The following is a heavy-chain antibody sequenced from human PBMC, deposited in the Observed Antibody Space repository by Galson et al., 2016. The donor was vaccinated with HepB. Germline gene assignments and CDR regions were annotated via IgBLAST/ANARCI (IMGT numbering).Heavy chain of an antibody. CDR3: AKDFVVEGRSSPFDS. V-gene: IGHV3-30*18. D-gene: IGHD2-21*01. CDR2: ISYDGNNE. J-gene: IGHJ5*01. Sequence: SRRLSCAASGFTFNRYGMHWVRQAPGKGLEWLAAISYDGNNENYGDSVEGRFTISRDNSKKTLYLEMNSLRAEDTAVYYCAKDFVVEGRSSPFDSWGQGTLVSVSS. CDR1: GFTFNRYG.